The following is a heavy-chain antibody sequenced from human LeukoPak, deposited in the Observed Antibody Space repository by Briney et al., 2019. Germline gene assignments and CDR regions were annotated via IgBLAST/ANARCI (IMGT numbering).Heavy chain of an antibody. CDR3: ARDPRTVRI. CDR1: GFTFSDYY. V-gene: IGHV3-11*04. J-gene: IGHJ4*02. Sequence: PGGSLRLSCAASGFTFSDYYMSWIRQAPGKGLEWVSYISSSGTTIYYADSVKGRFTISRDNDKNLLYLQMGSLRVEDTAIYYCARDPRTVRIWGQGTLVTVSS. CDR2: ISSSGTTI. D-gene: IGHD1-1*01.